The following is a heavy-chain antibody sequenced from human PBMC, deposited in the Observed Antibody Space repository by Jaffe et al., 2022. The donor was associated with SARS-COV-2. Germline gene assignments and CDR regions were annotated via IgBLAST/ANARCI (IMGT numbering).Heavy chain of an antibody. CDR3: AKRVEYSSSSAYFDY. Sequence: EVHLLESGGGLVQPGGSLRLSCAASGFTFSSYAMSWVRQAPGRGLEWVSAINPSGDTKYYADSVKGRFSISRDNSKNTLFLQMDSLRAEDTALYYCAKRVEYSSSSAYFDYWGQGTLVTVSS. CDR1: GFTFSSYA. V-gene: IGHV3-23*01. CDR2: INPSGDTK. J-gene: IGHJ4*02. D-gene: IGHD6-6*01.